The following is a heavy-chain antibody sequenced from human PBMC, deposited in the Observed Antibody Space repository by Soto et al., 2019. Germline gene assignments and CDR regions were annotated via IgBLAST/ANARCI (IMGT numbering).Heavy chain of an antibody. CDR1: GFTFTNYW. D-gene: IGHD2-2*01. CDR2: INSDGSST. J-gene: IGHJ3*01. CDR3: ARPQYLPDDVFDV. V-gene: IGHV3-74*01. Sequence: TGGSLRLSCAASGFTFTNYWMQWVRQAPGKGLVWVSRINSDGSSTSHADSVKGGCTISRGNAKNTLYLQMSSLRAEDTAVYYCARPQYLPDDVFDVWGRGTVVTVSS.